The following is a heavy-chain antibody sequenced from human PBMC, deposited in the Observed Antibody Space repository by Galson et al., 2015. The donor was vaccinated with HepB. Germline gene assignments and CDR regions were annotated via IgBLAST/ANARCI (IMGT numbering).Heavy chain of an antibody. CDR3: ASSLQLWLSSGAPLDY. CDR2: ISYDGSNK. Sequence: SLRLSCAASGFTFSSYAMHWVRQAPGKGLEWVAVISYDGSNKYYADSVKGRFTISRDNSKNTLYLQMNSLRAEDTAVYYCASSLQLWLSSGAPLDYWGQGTLVTVSS. CDR1: GFTFSSYA. D-gene: IGHD5-18*01. V-gene: IGHV3-30-3*01. J-gene: IGHJ4*02.